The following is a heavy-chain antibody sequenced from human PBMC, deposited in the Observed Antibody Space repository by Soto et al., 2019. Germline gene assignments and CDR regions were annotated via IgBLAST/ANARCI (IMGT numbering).Heavy chain of an antibody. J-gene: IGHJ4*02. CDR1: GFSISIGYH. V-gene: IGHV4-38-2*02. CDR3: ARDTYDTLDY. Sequence: PSETLSLTCTVSGFSISIGYHWGWIRQPPGKGLEWIGNIYHSGSTYYNPALKSRVTMSVDTSKNQFSLKLSSVTAADTAVYFCARDTYDTLDYWGQGTMVTVSS. D-gene: IGHD3-22*01. CDR2: IYHSGST.